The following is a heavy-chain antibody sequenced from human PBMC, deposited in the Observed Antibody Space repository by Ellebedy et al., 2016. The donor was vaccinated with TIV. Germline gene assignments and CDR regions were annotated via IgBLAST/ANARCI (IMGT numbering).Heavy chain of an antibody. CDR1: GGSISSYY. J-gene: IGHJ5*02. CDR3: ARQVYDFWSGYYSISDNWFDP. D-gene: IGHD3-3*01. CDR2: IYYSGST. Sequence: GSLRLSCTVSGGSISSYYWSWIRQPPGKGLEWIGYIYYSGSTNYNPSLKSRVTISVETSKNQFSLKLSSVTAADTAVYYCARQVYDFWSGYYSISDNWFDPWGQGTLVTVSS. V-gene: IGHV4-59*08.